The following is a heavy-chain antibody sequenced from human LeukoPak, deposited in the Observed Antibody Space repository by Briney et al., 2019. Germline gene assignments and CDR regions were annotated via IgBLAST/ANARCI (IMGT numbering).Heavy chain of an antibody. CDR2: IYYSGRA. CDR1: GGSISSSSYF. CDR3: ARQRLYPLPDY. Sequence: SETLSLTCTVSGGSISSSSYFWGWIRQPPGKGLEWIGTIYYSGRAHYHPSLKSRVSISVDASKNQFSLKLSSVTAADTAVYYCARQRLYPLPDYWGPRTLVTVST. D-gene: IGHD3-16*02. V-gene: IGHV4-39*01. J-gene: IGHJ4*02.